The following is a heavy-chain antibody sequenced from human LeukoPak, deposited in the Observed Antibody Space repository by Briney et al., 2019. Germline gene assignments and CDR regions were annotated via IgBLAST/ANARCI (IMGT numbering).Heavy chain of an antibody. J-gene: IGHJ4*02. V-gene: IGHV4-59*01. CDR3: ARDFGSGDFDY. CDR1: GGSISSYY. CDR2: IYYSGST. Sequence: SETLSLTCTVSGGSISSYYWSWIRQPPGKGLEWIGNIYYSGSTNYNPSLKNRGTISVDTTKNQFSLKLSSVTAADTAVYYCARDFGSGDFDYWGQGTLVTVSS. D-gene: IGHD3-3*01.